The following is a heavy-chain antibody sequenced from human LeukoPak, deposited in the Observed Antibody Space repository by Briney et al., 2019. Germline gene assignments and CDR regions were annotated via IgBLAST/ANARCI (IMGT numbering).Heavy chain of an antibody. CDR3: ARSTLSENWLDP. Sequence: SETLSLTCAVYGGSFSGYYWSWIRQPPGKGLEWIGEINHSGSTNYNPSLKSRVTISVDTSKNQFSLKLSSVTAADTAVYYCARSTLSENWLDPWGQGTLVTVSS. CDR1: GGSFSGYY. V-gene: IGHV4-34*01. CDR2: INHSGST. D-gene: IGHD2-8*01. J-gene: IGHJ5*02.